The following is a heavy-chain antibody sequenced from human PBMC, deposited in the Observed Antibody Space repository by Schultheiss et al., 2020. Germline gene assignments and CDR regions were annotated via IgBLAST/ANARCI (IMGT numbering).Heavy chain of an antibody. D-gene: IGHD3-10*01. Sequence: ASVKVSCKASGYTFTSYGISWVRQAPGQGLEWMGWISAYNGNTNYAQKFQGRVTMTRDTSISTAYMELSRLRSDDTAVYYCARDMVRGVKIPDYWGQGTLVTVSS. CDR3: ARDMVRGVKIPDY. V-gene: IGHV1-18*04. CDR1: GYTFTSYG. J-gene: IGHJ4*02. CDR2: ISAYNGNT.